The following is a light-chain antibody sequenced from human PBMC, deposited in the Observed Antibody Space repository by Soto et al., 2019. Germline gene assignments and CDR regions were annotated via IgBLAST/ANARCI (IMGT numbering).Light chain of an antibody. Sequence: QSVLTQPASVSGSPGQSITISCPGTSRDIGNYNYVSWYQQLPGKAPKLVIYEVSNRPSGISDRFSGSKSGQTASLTISGLQTEDEADYFCGSYRSSNTLVVFGGGTKLTVL. CDR1: SRDIGNYNY. CDR2: EVS. J-gene: IGLJ3*02. V-gene: IGLV2-14*01. CDR3: GSYRSSNTLVV.